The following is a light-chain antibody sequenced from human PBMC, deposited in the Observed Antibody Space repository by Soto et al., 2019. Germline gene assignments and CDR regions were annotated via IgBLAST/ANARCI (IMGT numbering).Light chain of an antibody. Sequence: IPLTQSPSSLSASIGDRVTITCRASQGISSYLSWYQQKPGKAPKLLIYAASTLKRGVPSRFSHSGSGTDFTINISSMQPEDFATYYCQRLNSYPPTFGGGNKVEIK. J-gene: IGKJ4*01. V-gene: IGKV1-9*01. CDR1: QGISSY. CDR2: AAS. CDR3: QRLNSYPPT.